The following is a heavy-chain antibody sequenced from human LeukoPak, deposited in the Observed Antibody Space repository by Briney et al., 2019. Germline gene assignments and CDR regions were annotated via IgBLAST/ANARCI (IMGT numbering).Heavy chain of an antibody. CDR2: ITSAGAP. J-gene: IGHJ3*01. CDR1: GFTFRNYA. V-gene: IGHV3-23*01. Sequence: GGSLRLSCAASGFTFRNYAVMWVRQAPGQGLEWVSAITSAGAPRYADSVKGRFTISRDNSKNTLYLQMNSLRAEDTAQYFCARDPNGDYIGAFEFWGQGTGVTVSS. D-gene: IGHD4-17*01. CDR3: ARDPNGDYIGAFEF.